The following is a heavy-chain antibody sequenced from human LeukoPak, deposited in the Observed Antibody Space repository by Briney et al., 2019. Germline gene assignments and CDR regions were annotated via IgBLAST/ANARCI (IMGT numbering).Heavy chain of an antibody. D-gene: IGHD3-3*01. Sequence: SVKVSCKASGGTFSSYAISWVRQAPGQGLEWMGGIIPIFGTANYAQKFQGRVTITADESTSTAYMELSSLRSEDTAVNYCARLTWALSGYYTGIDDDYWGQGTLVTVSS. V-gene: IGHV1-69*13. CDR3: ARLTWALSGYYTGIDDDY. CDR2: IIPIFGTA. CDR1: GGTFSSYA. J-gene: IGHJ4*02.